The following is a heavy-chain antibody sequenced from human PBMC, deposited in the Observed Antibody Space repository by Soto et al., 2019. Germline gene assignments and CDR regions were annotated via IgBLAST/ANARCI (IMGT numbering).Heavy chain of an antibody. V-gene: IGHV4-31*03. Sequence: SETLSLTCTVSGGSISSGGYYWSWIRQHPGKGLEWIGYIYYSGSTYYNPSLKSRVTISVDTSKNQFSLKLSSVTAADTAVYYCATGIDYGDYNYFDYWGQGTLVTVSS. CDR1: GGSISSGGYY. D-gene: IGHD4-17*01. J-gene: IGHJ4*02. CDR3: ATGIDYGDYNYFDY. CDR2: IYYSGST.